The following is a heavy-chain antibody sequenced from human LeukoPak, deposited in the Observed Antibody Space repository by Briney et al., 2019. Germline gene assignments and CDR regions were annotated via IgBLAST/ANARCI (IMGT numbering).Heavy chain of an antibody. CDR2: IIPIFGTA. D-gene: IGHD6-6*01. Sequence: ASVKVSCKASGYSLTTYAISWVRQAPGQGLEWMGGIIPIFGTANYAQKFQGRVTITADESTSTAYMELSSLRSEDTAVYYCARTVVYSTSSPYYYGMDVWGQGTTVTVSS. CDR1: GYSLTTYA. J-gene: IGHJ6*02. CDR3: ARTVVYSTSSPYYYGMDV. V-gene: IGHV1-69*13.